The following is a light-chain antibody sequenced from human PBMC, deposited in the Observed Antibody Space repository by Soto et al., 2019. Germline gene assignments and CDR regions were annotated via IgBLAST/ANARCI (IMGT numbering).Light chain of an antibody. Sequence: QPVLTQSPSASASLGTSVKLTCTLSSGRSSYAIAWHQQQPEKGPRYLMKLNSDGSQNKGDGIPDRFSGSSSGAERYLTISSLQSEDGADYYCQTWGTGTVVFGGGTKVTVL. CDR1: SGRSSYA. CDR2: LNSDGSQ. CDR3: QTWGTGTVV. V-gene: IGLV4-69*01. J-gene: IGLJ2*01.